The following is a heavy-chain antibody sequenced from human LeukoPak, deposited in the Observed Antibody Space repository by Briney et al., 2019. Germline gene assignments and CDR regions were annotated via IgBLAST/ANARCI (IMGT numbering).Heavy chain of an antibody. J-gene: IGHJ3*02. CDR3: ARPEHYGSGSYAFDI. V-gene: IGHV4-39*07. CDR1: GGSISSSSYY. D-gene: IGHD3-10*01. CDR2: IYYSGST. Sequence: SETLSLTCTVSGGSISSSSYYWGWIRQPPGKGLEWIGSIYYSGSTNYNPSLKSRVTISVDTSKNQFSLKLSSVTAADTAVYYCARPEHYGSGSYAFDIWGQGTMVTVSS.